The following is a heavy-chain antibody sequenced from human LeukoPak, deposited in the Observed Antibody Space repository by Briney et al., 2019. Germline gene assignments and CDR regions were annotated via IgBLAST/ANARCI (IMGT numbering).Heavy chain of an antibody. V-gene: IGHV1-2*06. Sequence: ASVKVSCKASGYTFTGYYMHWVRQAPGQGLEWMGRINPNSGGTNYAQKFQGRVTMTRDTSISTAYMELSRLRSEDTAVYYCAKLWDSGYYFDYWGQGTLVTVSS. CDR2: INPNSGGT. J-gene: IGHJ4*02. D-gene: IGHD5-12*01. CDR1: GYTFTGYY. CDR3: AKLWDSGYYFDY.